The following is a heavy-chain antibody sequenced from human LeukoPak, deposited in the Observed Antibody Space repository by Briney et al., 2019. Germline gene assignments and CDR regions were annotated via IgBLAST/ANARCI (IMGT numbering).Heavy chain of an antibody. CDR1: GFTFSNYD. CDR3: AKDLSRAVAADWFDP. CDR2: ISDSGGST. Sequence: GGSLRLSCAASGFTFSNYDMSWVRQAPGKGLGWGSSISDSGGSTYYADSVKGRFTLSRETSTNTFYLRMTNVRAAGTPVYICAKDLSRAVAADWFDPWDQPSQVA. D-gene: IGHD6-19*01. J-gene: IGHJ5*02. V-gene: IGHV3-23*01.